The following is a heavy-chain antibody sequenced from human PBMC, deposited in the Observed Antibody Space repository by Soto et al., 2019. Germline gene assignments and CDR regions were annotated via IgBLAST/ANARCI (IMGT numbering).Heavy chain of an antibody. D-gene: IGHD5-12*01. CDR3: ARGGDGYNSEEGYYFDY. CDR1: GGTFSSYA. CDR2: IIPSFGTA. J-gene: IGHJ4*02. Sequence: QVQLVQSGAEVKKPGSSVKVSCKASGGTFSSYAISWVRQAPGQGLEWMGGIIPSFGTANYAQKFQGRVTITADESPSTAYMELSSLRSEDTAVYYCARGGDGYNSEEGYYFDYWGQGSLVTVSS. V-gene: IGHV1-69*01.